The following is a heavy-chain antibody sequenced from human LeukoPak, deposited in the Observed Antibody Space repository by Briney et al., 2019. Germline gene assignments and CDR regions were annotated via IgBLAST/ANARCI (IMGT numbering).Heavy chain of an antibody. CDR2: IYSGGDT. Sequence: GGSLRLSCAASGLTVSSNYMSWVRQAPGKGLEWVSLIYSGGDTYYADSGKGRFTLSRDNSKNTVYLQMNSLRAEDTAVYYCARRYCSGGSCSGNWFDSWGQGTLVTVSS. J-gene: IGHJ5*01. CDR3: ARRYCSGGSCSGNWFDS. CDR1: GLTVSSNY. V-gene: IGHV3-53*01. D-gene: IGHD2-15*01.